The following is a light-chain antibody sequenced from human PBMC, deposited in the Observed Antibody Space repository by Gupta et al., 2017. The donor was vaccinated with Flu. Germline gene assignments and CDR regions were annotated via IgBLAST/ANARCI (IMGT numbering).Light chain of an antibody. CDR2: DNN. J-gene: IGLJ3*02. V-gene: IGLV1-51*01. CDR1: SPNIGNNY. CDR3: GTWDTSLSVGV. Sequence: QSVLTQPPSVSAAPRQKVTISCSGSSPNIGNNYVSWYQQFPGTAPKLLIYDNNKRPSGIPDRFSGSKSGTSATLGITGLQTGDEADYYCGTWDTSLSVGVFGGGTKLTVL.